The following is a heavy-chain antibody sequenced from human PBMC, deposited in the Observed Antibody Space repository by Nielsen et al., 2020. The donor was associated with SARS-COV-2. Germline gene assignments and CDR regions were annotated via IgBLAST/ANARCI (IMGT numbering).Heavy chain of an antibody. CDR3: ARLSSPSDENWFDP. V-gene: IGHV5-51*01. CDR1: GYSFTSYW. D-gene: IGHD2-2*01. CDR2: IYPGDSDT. J-gene: IGHJ5*02. Sequence: KVSCKGSGYSFTSYWIGWVRQMPGKGLEWMGIIYPGDSDTRYSPSFQGQVTISADKSISTAYLQWSSLKASDTAMYYCARLSSPSDENWFDPWGQGTLVTVPS.